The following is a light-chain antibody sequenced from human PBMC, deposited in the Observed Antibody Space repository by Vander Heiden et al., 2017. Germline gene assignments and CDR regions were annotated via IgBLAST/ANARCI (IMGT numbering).Light chain of an antibody. CDR3: QQRTNGHITWT. CDR1: QSVSSY. J-gene: IGKJ1*01. V-gene: IGKV3-11*01. CDR2: DAS. Sequence: EIVLTQSPATLSLSPGERATLSCRASQSVSSYLAWYQQKPGQAPRLLIYDASNRATGIKARFSGSGYGTDFTLTITSREPEDFAVYYCQQRTNGHITWTFGQGTKVEIK.